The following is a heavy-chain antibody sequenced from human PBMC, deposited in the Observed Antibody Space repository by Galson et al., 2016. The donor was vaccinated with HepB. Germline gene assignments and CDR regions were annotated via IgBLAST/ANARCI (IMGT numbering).Heavy chain of an antibody. J-gene: IGHJ4*02. CDR1: GDSVSGNGAAA. Sequence: CAISGDSVSGNGAAAWNWFRQSPSRGLEWLGRTYYRSNWYYEYAPYVTNRITTSPDTSKNQFSLQLNSVTPEDEAVYFCARGTRNAFDYWGQGTLVTVSS. CDR2: TYYRSNWYY. D-gene: IGHD1-14*01. V-gene: IGHV6-1*01. CDR3: ARGTRNAFDY.